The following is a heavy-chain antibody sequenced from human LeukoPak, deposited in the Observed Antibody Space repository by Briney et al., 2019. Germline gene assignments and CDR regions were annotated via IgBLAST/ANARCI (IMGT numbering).Heavy chain of an antibody. CDR2: ISSSSSYI. D-gene: IGHD2-15*01. V-gene: IGHV3-21*01. CDR3: ARADCSGGSCYPN. Sequence: PGGSLRLSCAASGFTFSRYSMNWVRQAARKGLEWVSSISSSSSYIYYADSVKGRFTISRDNAKNSLYLQMNSLRAEDTAVYYCARADCSGGSCYPNWGQGTLVTVSS. J-gene: IGHJ4*02. CDR1: GFTFSRYS.